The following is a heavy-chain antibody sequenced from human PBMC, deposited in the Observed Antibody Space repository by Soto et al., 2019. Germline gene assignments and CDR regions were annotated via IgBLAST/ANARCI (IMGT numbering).Heavy chain of an antibody. J-gene: IGHJ4*02. D-gene: IGHD1-7*01. CDR2: ISANGQGI. CDR3: AKDRNYPRDYFHY. Sequence: GGSLRLSFAASGFTFSSYALSWVRQAPGKGLEWVSAISANGQGIYYADSVRGRFTISRDNSKNTIFLHMDSLRAEDTAVYYCAKDRNYPRDYFHYWGQGTLVPVFS. CDR1: GFTFSSYA. V-gene: IGHV3-23*01.